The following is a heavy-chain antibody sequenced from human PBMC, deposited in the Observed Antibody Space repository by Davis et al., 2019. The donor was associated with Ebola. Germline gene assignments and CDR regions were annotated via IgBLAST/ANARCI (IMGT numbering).Heavy chain of an antibody. J-gene: IGHJ6*02. CDR1: GFTFSSYW. CDR3: ARDPYSSSSGDLYYYYYGMDV. V-gene: IGHV3-7*01. D-gene: IGHD6-6*01. CDR2: IKQDGSEK. Sequence: GESLKISCAASGFTFSSYWMSWVRQAPGKGLEWVANIKQDGSEKYYVDSVKGRFTISRDNAKNTLYLQMNSLRAEDTAVYYCARDPYSSSSGDLYYYYYGMDVWGQGTTVTVSS.